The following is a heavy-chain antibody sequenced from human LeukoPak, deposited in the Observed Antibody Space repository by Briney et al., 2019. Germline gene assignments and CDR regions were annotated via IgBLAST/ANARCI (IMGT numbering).Heavy chain of an antibody. Sequence: SVKVSCRASGGTFSSYAISWVRHAPGQGLEWMGRIIPIVGIANYAQTFQGRVTITADKSTSTAYMELSSLRSDDTAGYYCARGLLLGTGNYYYYYMDVWGKGTTVTVSS. D-gene: IGHD1-1*01. J-gene: IGHJ6*03. CDR1: GGTFSSYA. V-gene: IGHV1-69*04. CDR2: IIPIVGIA. CDR3: ARGLLLGTGNYYYYYMDV.